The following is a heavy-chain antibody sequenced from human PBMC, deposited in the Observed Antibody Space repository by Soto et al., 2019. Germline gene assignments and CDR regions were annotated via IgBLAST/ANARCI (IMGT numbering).Heavy chain of an antibody. D-gene: IGHD2-15*01. Sequence: ASVKVSCKASGYTFTSYGISWVRQAPGQGLEWMGWISAYNGNTNYAQKLQGRVTMTTDTSTSTAYIELRSLRSDDTAVYYCARGVSCSGGSCYQRDWFDPWGQGTLVTVSS. CDR1: GYTFTSYG. J-gene: IGHJ5*02. CDR3: ARGVSCSGGSCYQRDWFDP. CDR2: ISAYNGNT. V-gene: IGHV1-18*01.